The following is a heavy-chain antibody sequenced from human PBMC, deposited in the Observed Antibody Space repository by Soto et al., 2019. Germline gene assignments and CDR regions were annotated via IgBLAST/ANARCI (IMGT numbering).Heavy chain of an antibody. D-gene: IGHD6-6*01. CDR2: INHSGST. V-gene: IGHV4-34*01. J-gene: IGHJ5*02. Sequence: KPSETLSLTCAVYGGSFSGYYWSWIRQPPGKGLEWIGEINHSGSTNYNPSLKSRVTISVDTSKNQFSLKLSSVTAADTAVYYCAAGYSSSSGENNWFDPWGQGTLVTVSS. CDR3: AAGYSSSSGENNWFDP. CDR1: GGSFSGYY.